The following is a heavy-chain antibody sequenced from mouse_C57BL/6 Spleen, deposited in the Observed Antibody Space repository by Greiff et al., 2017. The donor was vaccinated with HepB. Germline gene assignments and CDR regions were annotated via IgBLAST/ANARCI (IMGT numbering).Heavy chain of an antibody. Sequence: EVKLMESGGGLVKPGGSLKLSCAASGFTFSDYGMHWVRQAPEKGLEWVAYISSGSSTINYADTVKGRFTISRDNAKNTLFLQMTSLRSEDTAMYYGARLYGNFPLYAMDYWGQGTSVTVSS. J-gene: IGHJ4*01. D-gene: IGHD2-1*01. CDR2: ISSGSSTI. V-gene: IGHV5-17*01. CDR3: ARLYGNFPLYAMDY. CDR1: GFTFSDYG.